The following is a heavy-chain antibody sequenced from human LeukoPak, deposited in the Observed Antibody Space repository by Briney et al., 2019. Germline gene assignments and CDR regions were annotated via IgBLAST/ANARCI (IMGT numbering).Heavy chain of an antibody. D-gene: IGHD4-23*01. Sequence: SETLSPTCTVSGGSISSSSYYWGWIRQPPGKGLEWIGSIYYSGSTYYNPSLKSRVTISVDTSKNQFSLKLSSVTAADTAVYYCARHDYGGNSGLVWFDPWGQGTLVTVSS. CDR2: IYYSGST. J-gene: IGHJ5*02. CDR1: GGSISSSSYY. V-gene: IGHV4-39*01. CDR3: ARHDYGGNSGLVWFDP.